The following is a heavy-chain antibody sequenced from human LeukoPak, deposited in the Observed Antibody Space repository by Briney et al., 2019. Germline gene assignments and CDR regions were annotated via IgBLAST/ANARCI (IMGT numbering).Heavy chain of an antibody. CDR1: GGSISSYY. J-gene: IGHJ3*02. V-gene: IGHV4-59*08. CDR2: IYYSGST. CDR3: ARHEKPLDAFDI. Sequence: SETLSLTCTVSGGSISSYYWSWIRQPPGTGLEWIGYIYYSGSTNYNPSLKSRVTISVDTSKNQFSLKLSSVTAADTAVYYCARHEKPLDAFDIWGQGTMVTVSS.